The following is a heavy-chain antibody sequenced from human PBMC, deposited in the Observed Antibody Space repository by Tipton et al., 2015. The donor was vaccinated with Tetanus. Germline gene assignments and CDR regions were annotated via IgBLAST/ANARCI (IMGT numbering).Heavy chain of an antibody. CDR2: IYTGGST. Sequence: QLVRSGGGLIHPGRSLRLTCGGSGFIVSSSYMHWVRQAPGKGLEWVAVIYTGGSTYYADSVRGRFTISRDNSRDTLFLQMNSLRVDDTAVYYCVSSPRFRTGRFESWGQGTHVTVSP. V-gene: IGHV3-53*01. D-gene: IGHD3-3*01. CDR3: VSSPRFRTGRFES. J-gene: IGHJ4*02. CDR1: GFIVSSSY.